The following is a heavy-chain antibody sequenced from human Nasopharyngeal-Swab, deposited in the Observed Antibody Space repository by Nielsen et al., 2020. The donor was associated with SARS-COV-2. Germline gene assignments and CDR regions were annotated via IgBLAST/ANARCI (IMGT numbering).Heavy chain of an antibody. D-gene: IGHD6-19*01. CDR3: ARIAVAGNNWFDP. J-gene: IGHJ5*02. CDR2: TYYRSKWYN. Sequence: WIRQSPSRGLEWLGRTYYRSKWYNDYAVSVKSRITINPDTSKNQFSLQLNSVTPEDTAVYYCARIAVAGNNWFDPWGQGTLVTVSS. V-gene: IGHV6-1*01.